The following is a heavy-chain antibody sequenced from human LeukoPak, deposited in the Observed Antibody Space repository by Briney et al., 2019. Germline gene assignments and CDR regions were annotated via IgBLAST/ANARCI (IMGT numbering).Heavy chain of an antibody. CDR3: ASVSVWGLATHTGGSFDY. D-gene: IGHD2-15*01. Sequence: PSETLSLTCTVSGGLISRIEYYWGWVRQSPVKGLEWLGHIYHTGTTLYSPHLNNRLTVSVDSSKNQFSLTLNSVTAADTAVYYCASVSVWGLATHTGGSFDYWGRGILVTVSS. CDR1: GGLISRIEYY. V-gene: IGHV4-30-4*01. CDR2: IYHTGTT. J-gene: IGHJ4*02.